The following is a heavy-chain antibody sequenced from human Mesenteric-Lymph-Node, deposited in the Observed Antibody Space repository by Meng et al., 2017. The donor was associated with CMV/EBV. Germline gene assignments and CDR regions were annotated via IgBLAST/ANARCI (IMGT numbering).Heavy chain of an antibody. J-gene: IGHJ4*02. Sequence: CTVSGGYISSGGYYWSWIRQHPGKGLEWIGYINYSGSTDSNPSLKSRVTISVDTSKNQFSLKLSSLTAADTAVYYCARDSVAGSGLDCWGQGTLVTVSS. CDR3: ARDSVAGSGLDC. D-gene: IGHD6-19*01. CDR1: GGYISSGGYY. V-gene: IGHV4-31*03. CDR2: INYSGST.